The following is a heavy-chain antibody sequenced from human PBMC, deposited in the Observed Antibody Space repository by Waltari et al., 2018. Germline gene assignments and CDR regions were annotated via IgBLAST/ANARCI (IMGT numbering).Heavy chain of an antibody. CDR2: IYYSGST. CDR1: GGSISSYY. J-gene: IGHJ4*02. D-gene: IGHD3-10*01. V-gene: IGHV4-59*01. Sequence: QVQLQESGPGLVKPSETLSLTCTVSGGSISSYYWSWIRQPQGKGLEWIGYIYYSGSTNYNPSLKSRVTISVDTSKNQFSLKLSSVTAADTAVYYCARTSGPLWFGEREAQFDYWGQGTLVTVSS. CDR3: ARTSGPLWFGEREAQFDY.